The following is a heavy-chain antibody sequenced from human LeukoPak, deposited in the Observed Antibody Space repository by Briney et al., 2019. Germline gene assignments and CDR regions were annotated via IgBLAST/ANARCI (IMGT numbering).Heavy chain of an antibody. J-gene: IGHJ4*02. CDR3: AREERWLPSGVFDY. Sequence: RTGGSLRLSCSASGFTFTTYGMNWVRQAPGKGLEWVSGIGGSGTRTYYADSVKGRFTISRDNSKNTLYLQMNSLRAEDTAVYYCAREERWLPSGVFDYWGQGTLVTVSS. CDR2: IGGSGTRT. CDR1: GFTFTTYG. V-gene: IGHV3-NL1*01. D-gene: IGHD5-24*01.